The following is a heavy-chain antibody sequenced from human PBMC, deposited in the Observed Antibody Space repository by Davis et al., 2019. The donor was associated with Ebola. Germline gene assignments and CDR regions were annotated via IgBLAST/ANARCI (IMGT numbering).Heavy chain of an antibody. CDR2: ISAYNGNT. CDR3: ARDSREMITFGGVEN. CDR1: GYTFTSYG. V-gene: IGHV1-18*01. Sequence: AASVKVSCKASGYTFTSYGISWVRQAPGQGLEWMGWISAYNGNTNYAQKLQGRVTMTTDTSTSTAYMELRSLRSEDTAVYYCARDSREMITFGGVENWGQGTLVTVSS. D-gene: IGHD3-16*01. J-gene: IGHJ4*02.